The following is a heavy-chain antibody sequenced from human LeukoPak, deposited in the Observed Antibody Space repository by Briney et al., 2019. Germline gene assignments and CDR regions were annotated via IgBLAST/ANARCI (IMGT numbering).Heavy chain of an antibody. CDR3: ARGPPLFCGGDCAIVSYFDY. CDR2: IYYSGST. Sequence: SETLSLTCTVSGGSISSSSYYWGWIRQPPGKGLEWIGSIYYSGSTYYNPSLKSRVTISVDTSKNQFSLKLSSVTAADTAVYYCARGPPLFCGGDCAIVSYFDYWGQGTLVTVSS. V-gene: IGHV4-39*07. CDR1: GGSISSSSYY. J-gene: IGHJ4*02. D-gene: IGHD2-21*02.